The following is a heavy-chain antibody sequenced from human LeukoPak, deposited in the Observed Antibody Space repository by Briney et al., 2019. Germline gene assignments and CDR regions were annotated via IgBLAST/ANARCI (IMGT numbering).Heavy chain of an antibody. CDR3: ARNDDYGGNGYFDY. Sequence: GGSLRLSCAASGFTFSSFAMSWVRQAPGKGLEWVSVISGSGNSTYYADSVKGRFTVSRDNSKNTLYLQMNSLRAKDTALYYCARNDDYGGNGYFDYWGQGTLVTGSS. CDR1: GFTFSSFA. D-gene: IGHD4-23*01. J-gene: IGHJ4*02. CDR2: ISGSGNST. V-gene: IGHV3-23*01.